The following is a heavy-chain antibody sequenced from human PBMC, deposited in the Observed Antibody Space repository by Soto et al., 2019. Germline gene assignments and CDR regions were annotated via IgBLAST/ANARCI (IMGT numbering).Heavy chain of an antibody. Sequence: SETLSLTCTVSGGPISSYYWSWIRQPPGKGLEWIGYIYYSGSTNYNPSLKSRVTISVDTSKNQFSLKLSSVTAADTAVYYCARAYSSSVGWFDPWGQGTLVTVSS. J-gene: IGHJ5*02. CDR1: GGPISSYY. V-gene: IGHV4-59*01. D-gene: IGHD6-6*01. CDR3: ARAYSSSVGWFDP. CDR2: IYYSGST.